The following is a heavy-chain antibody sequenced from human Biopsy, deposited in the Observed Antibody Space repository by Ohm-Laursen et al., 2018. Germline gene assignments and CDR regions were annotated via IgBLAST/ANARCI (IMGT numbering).Heavy chain of an antibody. J-gene: IGHJ4*02. CDR3: ATSRSGRAVGDS. CDR1: ENPFTTHY. V-gene: IGHV1-46*01. CDR2: INPGGGGT. Sequence: SVKVSCKVAENPFTTHYIHWVRQAPGQGLDWVGVINPGGGGTNYTQKFQDRVTVTRDTSTSAVYMELTDPLSEDPAVYYCATSRSGRAVGDSWGQGTLVTVSS. D-gene: IGHD6-19*01.